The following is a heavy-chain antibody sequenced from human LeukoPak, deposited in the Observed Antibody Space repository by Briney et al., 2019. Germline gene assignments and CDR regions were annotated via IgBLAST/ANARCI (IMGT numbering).Heavy chain of an antibody. D-gene: IGHD6-19*01. Sequence: PGASVKVSCKASGYTFTTYYMHWVRQAPGQGLEWLGIIDPSGGSTSYAQKFQGRVTMTRDTSTSTVYMELSSLRSEDTAVYYCVRDRADTTYSSVMYYFDYWGQGTLVTVSS. J-gene: IGHJ4*02. CDR2: IDPSGGST. CDR3: VRDRADTTYSSVMYYFDY. CDR1: GYTFTTYY. V-gene: IGHV1-46*01.